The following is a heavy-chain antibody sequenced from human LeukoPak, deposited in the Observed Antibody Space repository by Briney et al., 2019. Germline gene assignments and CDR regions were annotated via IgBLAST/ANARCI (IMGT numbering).Heavy chain of an antibody. CDR2: ISYDGSNK. J-gene: IGHJ6*03. V-gene: IGHV3-30-3*01. D-gene: IGHD6-6*01. Sequence: GGSLRLSCAASGFTFSSYAMHWVRQAPGKGLEWVAVISYDGSNKYYADSVKGRFTISRDNSKNTLYLQMNSLRAEDTAVYYCARAIAAPSDYYYMDVWGQGTTVTVSS. CDR3: ARAIAAPSDYYYMDV. CDR1: GFTFSSYA.